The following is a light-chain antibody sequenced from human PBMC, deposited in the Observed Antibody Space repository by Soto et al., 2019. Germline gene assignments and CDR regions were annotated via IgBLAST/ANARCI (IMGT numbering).Light chain of an antibody. CDR1: QSVSSY. J-gene: IGKJ3*01. V-gene: IGKV3-11*01. CDR3: QQRSNWFLT. CDR2: DAS. Sequence: EIVLTQSPATLSLSPGERATLSCRASQSVSSYLAWYQQKPGQAPRLLIYDASNRATGIPARFSGSGSGTDFTLTIRSLEPEDFAVYYCQQRSNWFLTFGPGTKVDIK.